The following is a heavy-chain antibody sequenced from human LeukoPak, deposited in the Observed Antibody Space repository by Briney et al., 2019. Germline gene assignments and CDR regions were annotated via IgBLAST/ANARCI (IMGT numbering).Heavy chain of an antibody. CDR2: IYYSGNT. CDR3: ARDPAYSNPFYSHYYYMDV. Sequence: SETPSLTCTVSGCSIGNNNYYWGWIRQPPGKGLEWIGSIYYSGNTYYNPSLESRVTISVDTSKNQFSLKLSSVTAADTAVYYCARDPAYSNPFYSHYYYMDVWGKGTTVTVSS. D-gene: IGHD6-13*01. CDR1: GCSIGNNNYY. V-gene: IGHV4-39*07. J-gene: IGHJ6*03.